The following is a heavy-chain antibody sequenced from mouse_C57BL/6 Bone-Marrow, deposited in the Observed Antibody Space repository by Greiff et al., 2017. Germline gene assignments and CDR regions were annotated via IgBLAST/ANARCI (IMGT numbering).Heavy chain of an antibody. Sequence: VQLQQSGAELMKPGASVKLSCKATGYTFTGYWIEWVKQRPGHGLEWIGEILPGSGSTNYNEKFKGNATFTADTASNTAYMQLSSLTTEDSAIYYCTADYILFDYWGQGTLVTVSA. V-gene: IGHV1-9*01. CDR2: ILPGSGST. CDR1: GYTFTGYW. CDR3: TADYILFDY. D-gene: IGHD2-12*01. J-gene: IGHJ3*01.